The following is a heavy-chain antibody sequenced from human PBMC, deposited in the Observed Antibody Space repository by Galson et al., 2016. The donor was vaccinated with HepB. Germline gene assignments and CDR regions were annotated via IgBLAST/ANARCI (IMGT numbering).Heavy chain of an antibody. CDR1: GDSVSSNSAA. CDR3: ARDPGWQYRYSGSYLGWFDP. V-gene: IGHV6-1*01. Sequence: CAISGDSVSSNSAAWNWLRQSPSRGLEWLGRTYYRSKWYYDYAVSVQSRITISDGTSKNQFSLHLHSVTPEDTAVYYCARDPGWQYRYSGSYLGWFDPWGQGTLVTVSS. CDR2: TYYRSKWYY. J-gene: IGHJ5*02. D-gene: IGHD1-26*01.